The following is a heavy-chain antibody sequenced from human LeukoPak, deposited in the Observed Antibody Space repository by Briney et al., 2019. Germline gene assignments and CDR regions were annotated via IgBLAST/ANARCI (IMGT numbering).Heavy chain of an antibody. D-gene: IGHD3-3*01. CDR1: GYTFTGYY. V-gene: IGHV1-2*06. CDR3: ARIYDFWSGHAFDY. CDR2: INPNSGRT. Sequence: ASVKVSCKASGYTFTGYYMHWVRQAPGQGLEWMGRINPNSGRTNYAQKFQGRVTMTRDTSISTAYMELSRLRSDDTAVYYCARIYDFWSGHAFDYWGQGTLVTVSS. J-gene: IGHJ4*02.